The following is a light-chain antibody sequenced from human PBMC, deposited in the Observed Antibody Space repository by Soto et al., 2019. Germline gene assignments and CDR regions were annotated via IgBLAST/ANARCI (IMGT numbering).Light chain of an antibody. Sequence: IVLTQSPATLSLSPGEGATLSCRASQSVSSYLAWYQQKPGQAPRLLIYDASNRATGIPARFSGSGSGTDFTLTISSLEPEDFAVYYCQQRSNWPPINFGQGTRLEIK. CDR1: QSVSSY. CDR2: DAS. V-gene: IGKV3-11*01. CDR3: QQRSNWPPIN. J-gene: IGKJ5*01.